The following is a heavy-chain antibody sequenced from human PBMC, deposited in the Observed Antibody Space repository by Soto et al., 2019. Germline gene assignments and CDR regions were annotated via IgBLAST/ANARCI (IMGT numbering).Heavy chain of an antibody. D-gene: IGHD2-8*02. CDR1: GGSISGEGYY. Sequence: QVQLQESGPGLVEPSQTLSLTCTVSGGSISGEGYYWSWIRQYSGRGLEWIGYTHYSGSTCSNPCRKSRVTISLDTCKTQFYLNLTSVTAADTAEYYCERAWTATAGGANWFDRWGQGTLVTVSS. CDR2: THYSGST. J-gene: IGHJ5*02. CDR3: ERAWTATAGGANWFDR. V-gene: IGHV4-31*03.